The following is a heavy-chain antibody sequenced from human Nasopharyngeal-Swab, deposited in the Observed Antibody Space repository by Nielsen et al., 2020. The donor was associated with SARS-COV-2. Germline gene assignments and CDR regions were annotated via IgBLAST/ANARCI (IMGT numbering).Heavy chain of an antibody. Sequence: SLKISCAASGFTFDDYAMHWVRQAPGKGLEWVSGISWNSGSIGYADSVKGRFTISRDNAKNSLYLQMNSLRAEDTALYYCAKDKRVVTYYFDYWGQGTTVTVSS. D-gene: IGHD3-22*01. CDR3: AKDKRVVTYYFDY. CDR1: GFTFDDYA. V-gene: IGHV3-9*01. J-gene: IGHJ4*03. CDR2: ISWNSGSI.